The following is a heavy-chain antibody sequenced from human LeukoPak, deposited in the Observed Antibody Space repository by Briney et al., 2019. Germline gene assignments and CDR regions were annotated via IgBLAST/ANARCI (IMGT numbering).Heavy chain of an antibody. J-gene: IGHJ4*02. Sequence: SETLSLTCTVSGGSISRDDHYWTWVRQPPGKGLEWIGYIYFSGTTYYNPSLESRLTISVDTSKNQFSLHLTYGTAAEKAVYYCAREAPRDNNDYGGGFDYWGQGTLVTVSS. D-gene: IGHD4-23*01. CDR3: AREAPRDNNDYGGGFDY. V-gene: IGHV4-30-4*01. CDR1: GGSISRDDHY. CDR2: IYFSGTT.